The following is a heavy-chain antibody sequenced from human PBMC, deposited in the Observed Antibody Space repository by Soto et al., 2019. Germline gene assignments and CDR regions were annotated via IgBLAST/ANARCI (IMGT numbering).Heavy chain of an antibody. CDR3: ERDRVYYDSIGYYQDYGMDV. J-gene: IGHJ6*02. V-gene: IGHV3-74*01. CDR2: INSDGSGT. CDR1: GFTFSNYW. D-gene: IGHD3-22*01. Sequence: GSLRLSCAASGFTFSNYWMHWVLQAPGSGLVWVSRINSDGSGTSYADSVKGRLTISRDNAKNTVYLQMNGLRVEDTAVYYCERDRVYYDSIGYYQDYGMDVWGQGATVTVSS.